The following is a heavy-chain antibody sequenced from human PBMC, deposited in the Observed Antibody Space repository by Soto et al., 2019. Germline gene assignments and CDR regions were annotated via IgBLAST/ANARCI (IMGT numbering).Heavy chain of an antibody. Sequence: ASVKVSCKASGYTFTGYYIHWVRQAPGQGLERMGWINPNSGGTNYAQKFQGWVTMTRDTSINTAYMELTRLISDDTAVYYCASHSIAATGTPDPQFDYWGQGTLVTVSS. J-gene: IGHJ4*02. CDR1: GYTFTGYY. CDR2: INPNSGGT. D-gene: IGHD6-13*01. V-gene: IGHV1-2*04. CDR3: ASHSIAATGTPDPQFDY.